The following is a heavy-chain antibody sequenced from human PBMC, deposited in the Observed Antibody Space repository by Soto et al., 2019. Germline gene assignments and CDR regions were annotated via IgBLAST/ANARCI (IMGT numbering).Heavy chain of an antibody. Sequence: GGSLRLSCAASGFTFSNAWMNWVRQAPGKGLEWVGRIKSKTDGGTTDYAAPVKGRFTISRDDSKNTLYLQMNSLKTEDTAVYYCTTGTPPVVVVAATNYYYGMDVWGQGTTVTVSS. J-gene: IGHJ6*02. CDR3: TTGTPPVVVVAATNYYYGMDV. D-gene: IGHD2-15*01. CDR1: GFTFSNAW. CDR2: IKSKTDGGTT. V-gene: IGHV3-15*07.